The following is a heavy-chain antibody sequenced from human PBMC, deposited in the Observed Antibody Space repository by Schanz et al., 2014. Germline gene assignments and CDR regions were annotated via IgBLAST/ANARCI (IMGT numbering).Heavy chain of an antibody. D-gene: IGHD3-10*01. V-gene: IGHV3-23*04. CDR2: ISGSGGST. J-gene: IGHJ3*02. Sequence: EVQLVESGGGVVQPGRSLRLSCAASGFMFSSYGMHWVRQAPGKGLEWVSAISGSGGSTYYADSVKGRFTISRDNSKNTLYLQMNSLRAEDTAVYYCAKGRFGELSAFDIWGQGTMVTVSS. CDR3: AKGRFGELSAFDI. CDR1: GFMFSSYG.